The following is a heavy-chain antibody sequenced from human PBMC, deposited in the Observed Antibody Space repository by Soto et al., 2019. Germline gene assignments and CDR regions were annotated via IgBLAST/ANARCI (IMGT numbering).Heavy chain of an antibody. V-gene: IGHV4-4*07. CDR3: ARDGPIVVVPPYYYYGIDV. D-gene: IGHD2-2*01. CDR1: GGSISSYD. CDR2: IYTSGST. Sequence: SGNLALSCTVSGGSISSYDWSWVRQPAGKGLEWIGRIYTSGSTNYNPSLKSRATMSVDTSKNQFSLKLSSVTAADTAVYYCARDGPIVVVPPYYYYGIDVWGQVTT. J-gene: IGHJ6*02.